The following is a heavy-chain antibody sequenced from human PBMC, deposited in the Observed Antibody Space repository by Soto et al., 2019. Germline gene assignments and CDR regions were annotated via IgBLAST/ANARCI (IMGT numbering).Heavy chain of an antibody. V-gene: IGHV3-23*01. CDR1: GFTFSSYA. CDR3: AKDVGSIVGEYRRSYYFDY. CDR2: ISGSGGST. D-gene: IGHD1-26*01. J-gene: IGHJ4*01. Sequence: EVQLLESGGGLVQPGGSLRLSCAASGFTFSSYAMSWVRQAPGKGLEWVSAISGSGGSTYYADSVKGRFTISRDNYKNTLYLQMNSLRAEDTAVYYCAKDVGSIVGEYRRSYYFDYRGQGTMVTVSS.